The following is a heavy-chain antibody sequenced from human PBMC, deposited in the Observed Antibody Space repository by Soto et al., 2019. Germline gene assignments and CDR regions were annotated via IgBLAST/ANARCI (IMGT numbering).Heavy chain of an antibody. CDR1: GFTFSGYS. D-gene: IGHD6-13*01. V-gene: IGHV3-23*01. J-gene: IGHJ6*02. CDR2: ISGSGGTT. Sequence: PVGSLRLSCAASGFTFSGYSMSWIRQAPGKGLEWVSAISGSGGTTYYADSVKGRFTISSDNSKNTLYLQMNSLRAEDTAVYYCAKEAWCSSWYATDYCCYGMDVWGQGTTVTVSS. CDR3: AKEAWCSSWYATDYCCYGMDV.